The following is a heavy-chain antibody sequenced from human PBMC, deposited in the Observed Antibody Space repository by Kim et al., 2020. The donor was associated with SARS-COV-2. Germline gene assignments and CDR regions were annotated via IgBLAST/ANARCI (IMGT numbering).Heavy chain of an antibody. CDR1: GGSFSGYY. CDR3: ARGPGYSSSWYGARNWFDP. CDR2: INHGGST. J-gene: IGHJ5*02. V-gene: IGHV4-34*01. Sequence: SETLSLTCAVYGGSFSGYYWSWIRQPPGKGLEWIGEINHGGSTNYNPSLKSRVTISVDTSKNQFSLKLSSVTAADTAVYYCARGPGYSSSWYGARNWFDPWGQGTLVTVSS. D-gene: IGHD6-13*01.